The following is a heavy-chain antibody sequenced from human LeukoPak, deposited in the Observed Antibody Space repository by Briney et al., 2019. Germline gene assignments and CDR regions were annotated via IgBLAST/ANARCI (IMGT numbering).Heavy chain of an antibody. CDR1: GFTFSSFW. V-gene: IGHV3-74*01. Sequence: SGGSLRLSCAASGFTFSSFWMHWVRQRPGKGLVWVSRIHLDGRTTNYADSVKGRFTISRDNANNTLSLEMNSLRPEDTAVYYCARGGSPSDYWGQGTLVSVSS. CDR2: IHLDGRTT. CDR3: ARGGSPSDY. D-gene: IGHD3-16*01. J-gene: IGHJ4*02.